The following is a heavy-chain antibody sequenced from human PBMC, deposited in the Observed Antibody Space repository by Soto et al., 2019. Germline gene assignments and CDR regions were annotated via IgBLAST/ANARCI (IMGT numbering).Heavy chain of an antibody. Sequence: PGGSLRLSCAASGFTFDNYAMHWVRQVPGKGLLWVSGISWNSGSVAYADSVKGRFTISRDNAKNSLYLQMNSLRTEDTALYYCGKDMDSGLGPPIDYWGQGTLVTVS. D-gene: IGHD3-10*01. J-gene: IGHJ4*02. CDR2: ISWNSGSV. V-gene: IGHV3-9*01. CDR3: GKDMDSGLGPPIDY. CDR1: GFTFDNYA.